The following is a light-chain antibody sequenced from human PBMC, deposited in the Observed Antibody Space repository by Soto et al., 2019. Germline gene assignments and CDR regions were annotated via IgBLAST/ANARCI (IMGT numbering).Light chain of an antibody. CDR2: GVK. CDR1: GRDIGAYDY. V-gene: IGLV2-14*01. Sequence: QSALTQPASVSGSPGQSITISCTGSGRDIGAYDYVSWYQQHPGKDPKLLIYGVKNRPSGVSYRFSASKSAFTASLTIYGLQAEDEAHYYCSSYTTSYFYVFGPGTKVTVL. CDR3: SSYTTSYFYV. J-gene: IGLJ1*01.